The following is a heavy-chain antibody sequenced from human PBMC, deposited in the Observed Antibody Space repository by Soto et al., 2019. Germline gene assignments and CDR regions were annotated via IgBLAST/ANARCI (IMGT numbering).Heavy chain of an antibody. CDR1: GGTFSSYT. Sequence: QVQLVQSGAEVKKPGSSVKVSCKASGGTFSSYTISWVRQAPGQGLEWMGRIIPILGIANYAQKFQGRVTITADKSTSPAYMELSSLRSEDTAVYYCARDPHSGSSGYYYYYMDVWGKGTTVTVSS. V-gene: IGHV1-69*08. D-gene: IGHD6-6*01. J-gene: IGHJ6*03. CDR3: ARDPHSGSSGYYYYYMDV. CDR2: IIPILGIA.